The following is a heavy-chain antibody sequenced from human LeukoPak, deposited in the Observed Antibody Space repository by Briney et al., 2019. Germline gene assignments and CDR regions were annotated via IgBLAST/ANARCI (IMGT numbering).Heavy chain of an antibody. Sequence: SETLSLTCAVYGGSFSGYYWSWIRQPPGKGLEWIGEINHSGSTNYNPSLKSRVTISVDTSKNQFSLKLGSVTAADTAVYYCARGGAYCSGGSCNVFDYWGQGTLVTVSS. CDR3: ARGGAYCSGGSCNVFDY. J-gene: IGHJ4*02. CDR2: INHSGST. D-gene: IGHD2-15*01. V-gene: IGHV4-34*01. CDR1: GGSFSGYY.